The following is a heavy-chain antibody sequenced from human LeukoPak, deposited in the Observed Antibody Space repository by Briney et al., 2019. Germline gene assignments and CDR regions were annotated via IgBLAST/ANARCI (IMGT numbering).Heavy chain of an antibody. CDR2: IQYDGRNE. D-gene: IGHD5-12*01. Sequence: PGGSLRLSCAASGFTFSTYAMHWVRQAPGKGLEWVAAIQYDGRNEYYADSVKGRFTISRDNSKNTLYLQMNSLRAEDTAVYYCAKDVWLGGYDYDFYYYGMDVWGQGTTVTVSS. CDR1: GFTFSTYA. CDR3: AKDVWLGGYDYDFYYYGMDV. J-gene: IGHJ6*02. V-gene: IGHV3-30*18.